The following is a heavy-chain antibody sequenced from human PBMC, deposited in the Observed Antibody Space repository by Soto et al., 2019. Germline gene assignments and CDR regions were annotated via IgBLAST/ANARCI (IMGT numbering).Heavy chain of an antibody. D-gene: IGHD1-26*01. CDR2: IYYSGST. Sequence: SATLSLTCSVSSVSISSYYWSWIRQPSRGGLEWIGYIYYSGSTNYNPSLKSRVTISVDTSKNQFSLKLSSVTAADTAVYYCARLTPSVPTIYYYYYYYMDVWGKGTTVT. CDR3: ARLTPSVPTIYYYYYYYMDV. J-gene: IGHJ6*03. CDR1: SVSISSYY. V-gene: IGHV4-59*08.